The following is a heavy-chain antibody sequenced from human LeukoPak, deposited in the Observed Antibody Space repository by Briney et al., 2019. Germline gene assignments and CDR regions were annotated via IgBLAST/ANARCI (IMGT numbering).Heavy chain of an antibody. Sequence: PSETLSLTCTVSGYSISSGYYWGWIRQPPGKGLEWIGSIYHSGSTYYNPSLKSRVTISVDTSKNQFSLKLSSVTAADTAVYYCARLDIVVVVAAQGAMDVWGKGTTVTVSS. CDR1: GYSISSGYY. CDR3: ARLDIVVVVAAQGAMDV. CDR2: IYHSGST. J-gene: IGHJ6*03. D-gene: IGHD2-15*01. V-gene: IGHV4-38-2*02.